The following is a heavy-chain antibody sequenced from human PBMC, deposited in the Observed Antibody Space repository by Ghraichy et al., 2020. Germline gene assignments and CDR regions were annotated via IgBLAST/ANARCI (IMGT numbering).Heavy chain of an antibody. Sequence: GSLRLSCTVSGGSISSYYWSWIRQPPGKGLEWIGYIYYSGSTNYNPSLKSRVTISVDTSKNQFSLKLSSVTAADTAVYYCARVGGWDFYYYYYMDVWGKGTTVTVSS. CDR3: ARVGGWDFYYYYYMDV. D-gene: IGHD3-16*01. CDR1: GGSISSYY. V-gene: IGHV4-59*01. CDR2: IYYSGST. J-gene: IGHJ6*03.